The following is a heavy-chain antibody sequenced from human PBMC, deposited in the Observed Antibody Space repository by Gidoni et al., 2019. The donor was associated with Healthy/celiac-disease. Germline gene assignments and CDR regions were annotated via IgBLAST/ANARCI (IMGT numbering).Heavy chain of an antibody. D-gene: IGHD3-22*01. CDR3: AKDLEGYYDSSGYYYQDY. Sequence: EVQLLESGGGLVQPGGSLRLSCAASGFTFSRHAMSWVSLAPGKGLEWVSAISGGGGSTYYADSVKGRFTISRDNSKNTLYLQMNSLRAEDTAVYYCAKDLEGYYDSSGYYYQDYWGQGTLVTVSS. CDR1: GFTFSRHA. V-gene: IGHV3-23*01. J-gene: IGHJ4*02. CDR2: ISGGGGST.